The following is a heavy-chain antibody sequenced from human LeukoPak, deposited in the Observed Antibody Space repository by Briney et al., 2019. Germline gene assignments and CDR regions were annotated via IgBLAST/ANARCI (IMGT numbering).Heavy chain of an antibody. Sequence: ASVKVSCKASGYTFTDYTMHWLRQAPGQRLDWMGWINGGSGYTKYSPEFQGRVTITRDTSASTAYMELSSLRSEDTAVYYCARDFSLYGYYFDYWGQGTLVTVSS. CDR2: INGGSGYT. D-gene: IGHD3-10*01. J-gene: IGHJ4*02. CDR3: ARDFSLYGYYFDY. V-gene: IGHV1-3*03. CDR1: GYTFTDYT.